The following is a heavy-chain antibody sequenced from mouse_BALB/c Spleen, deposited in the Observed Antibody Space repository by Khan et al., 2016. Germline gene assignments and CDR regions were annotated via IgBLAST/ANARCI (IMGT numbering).Heavy chain of an antibody. J-gene: IGHJ4*01. Sequence: EVQLLETGPGLVKPSQSLSLTCTVTGYSITSDYAWNWIRQFPGNKLEWMGYISYSGSTNYNPSLKSRIYITRATSKNPFSLQLNSLTTEDTATYYCARRYYSYDDALDYWGQVTPFTVSS. CDR2: ISYSGST. D-gene: IGHD2-12*01. CDR1: GYSITSDYA. V-gene: IGHV3-2*02. CDR3: ARRYYSYDDALDY.